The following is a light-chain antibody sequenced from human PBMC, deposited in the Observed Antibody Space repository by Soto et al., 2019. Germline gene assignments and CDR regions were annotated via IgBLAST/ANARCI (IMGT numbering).Light chain of an antibody. CDR1: SSNIGAGYD. J-gene: IGLJ3*02. V-gene: IGLV1-40*01. Sequence: QSVLTQPPSVSGAPGQRVPIPCPGSSSNIGAGYDVHWYQQLPGTAPKLLIYGNSNRPSGVPDRFSGSKSGTSASLAITGLQAEDEADYYCQSYDSSLSALFGGGTKLTVL. CDR3: QSYDSSLSAL. CDR2: GNS.